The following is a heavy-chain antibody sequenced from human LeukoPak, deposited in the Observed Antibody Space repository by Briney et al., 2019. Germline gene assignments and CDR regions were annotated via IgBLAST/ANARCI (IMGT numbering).Heavy chain of an antibody. J-gene: IGHJ4*02. D-gene: IGHD1-14*01. Sequence: ASVKVSCKVSGYTLTELSMHWVRQAPGKGLEWMGGFDPEDGETIYAQKFQGRVTMTEDTSTDTAYMELSSLRSEDTAVYYCATDHPRTNLYYFDYWGQGTLVTVSS. V-gene: IGHV1-24*01. CDR2: FDPEDGET. CDR3: ATDHPRTNLYYFDY. CDR1: GYTLTELS.